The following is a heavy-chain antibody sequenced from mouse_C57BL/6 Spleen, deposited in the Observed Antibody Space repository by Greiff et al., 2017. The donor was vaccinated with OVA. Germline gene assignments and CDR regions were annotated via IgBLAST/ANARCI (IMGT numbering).Heavy chain of an antibody. D-gene: IGHD1-1*01. CDR1: GFTFSDYG. J-gene: IGHJ2*01. CDR3: ARTRKNYYGSLYYFDY. V-gene: IGHV5-17*01. CDR2: ISSGSSTI. Sequence: VQLKESGGGLVKPGGSLKLSCAASGFTFSDYGMHWVRQAPEKGLEWVAYISSGSSTIYYADTVKGRFTISRDNAKNTLFLQMTSLRSEDTAMYYCARTRKNYYGSLYYFDYWGQGTTLTVSS.